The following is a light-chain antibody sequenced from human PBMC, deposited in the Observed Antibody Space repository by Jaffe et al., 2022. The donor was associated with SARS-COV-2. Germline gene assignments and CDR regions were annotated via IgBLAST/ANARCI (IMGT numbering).Light chain of an antibody. V-gene: IGKV1-5*03. CDR1: QTVGTW. CDR2: KAS. Sequence: DIQMTQSPSTLSASVGDRVTITCRASQTVGTWLAWYQQKPGKAPKLLVYKASSLAGGVPSRFSGSGSETDFTLTISSLQPDDFATYFCQQYHNYSPWSFGQGTKLEIK. CDR3: QQYHNYSPWS. J-gene: IGKJ1*01.